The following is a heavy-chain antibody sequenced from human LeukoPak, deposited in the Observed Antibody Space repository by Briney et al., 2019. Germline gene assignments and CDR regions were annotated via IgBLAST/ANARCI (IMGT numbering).Heavy chain of an antibody. CDR1: GGSFSGYY. J-gene: IGHJ4*02. D-gene: IGHD6-6*01. Sequence: SETLSLTCAVYGGSFSGYYWSWIRQPPGKGLEWIGEINHSGSTNYNPSLKSRVTISVDTSKNQFSLKLSSVTAADTAVYYCARRARAAQAKYFDYWGQGTLVTVSS. V-gene: IGHV4-34*01. CDR3: ARRARAAQAKYFDY. CDR2: INHSGST.